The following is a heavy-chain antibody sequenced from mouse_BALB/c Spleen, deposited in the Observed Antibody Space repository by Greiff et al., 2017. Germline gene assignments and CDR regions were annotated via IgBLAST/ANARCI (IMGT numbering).Heavy chain of an antibody. V-gene: IGHV7-1*02. CDR1: GFTFSDFY. CDR3: ARDAWGMAYFDY. CDR2: SRNKANDYTT. D-gene: IGHD2-10*02. Sequence: EVQVVESGGGLVQPGGSLRLSCATSGFTFSDFYMEWVRQPPGKRLEWIAASRNKANDYTTEYSASVKGRFIVSRDTSQSILYLQMNALRAEDTAIYCCARDAWGMAYFDYWGQGTTLTVSS. J-gene: IGHJ2*01.